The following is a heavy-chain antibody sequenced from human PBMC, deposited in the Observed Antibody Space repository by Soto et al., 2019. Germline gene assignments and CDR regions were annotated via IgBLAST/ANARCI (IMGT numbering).Heavy chain of an antibody. V-gene: IGHV4-31*03. CDR1: GGSISSGGYY. D-gene: IGHD2-15*01. CDR3: ARDRAELLGYYCYGMDV. CDR2: IYYSGST. Sequence: PSETLSLTCTVSGGSISSGGYYWSWIRQHPGKGLEWIGYIYYSGSTYYNPSLKSRVTISVDTSKNQFSLKLSSVTAADTAVYYCARDRAELLGYYCYGMDVWGQGTTVTVSS. J-gene: IGHJ6*02.